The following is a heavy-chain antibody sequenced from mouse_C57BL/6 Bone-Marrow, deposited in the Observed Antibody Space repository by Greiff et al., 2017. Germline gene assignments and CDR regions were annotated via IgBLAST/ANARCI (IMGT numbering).Heavy chain of an antibody. CDR2: ISSGSSTI. CDR3: ARGDCYWYFDV. CDR1: GFTFSDYG. D-gene: IGHD2-13*01. Sequence: EVKVVESGGGLVKPGGSLKLSCAASGFTFSDYGMHWVRQAPEKGLEWVAYISSGSSTIYYADTVKGRFTISRDNAKNTLFLQMTSLRSEDTAMYYCARGDCYWYFDVWGTGTTVTVSS. J-gene: IGHJ1*03. V-gene: IGHV5-17*01.